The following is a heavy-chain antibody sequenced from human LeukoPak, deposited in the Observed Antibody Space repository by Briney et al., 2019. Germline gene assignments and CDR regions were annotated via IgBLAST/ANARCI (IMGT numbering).Heavy chain of an antibody. CDR2: INWNGGST. CDR3: ARTGGDMDPTDAFDI. CDR1: GFTFDDYG. J-gene: IGHJ3*02. Sequence: GGSLRLSCAASGFTFDDYGMSWVRQAPGKGLELVSGINWNGGSTGYADSVEGRFTISRDNAKNSLYLQMNSLRAEDTALYYCARTGGDMDPTDAFDIWGQGTMVTVSS. D-gene: IGHD2-15*01. V-gene: IGHV3-20*04.